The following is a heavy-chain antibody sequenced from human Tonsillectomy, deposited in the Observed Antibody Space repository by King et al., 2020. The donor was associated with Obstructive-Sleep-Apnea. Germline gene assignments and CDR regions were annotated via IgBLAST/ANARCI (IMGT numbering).Heavy chain of an antibody. D-gene: IGHD4-17*01. J-gene: IGHJ4*02. CDR3: ARARDYGVLELDY. V-gene: IGHV3-13*01. Sequence: VQLVESGGGLVQPGGSLRLSCAASGFTFSTYDMHWVRQATGKGLERVSAIGTAGDTYYPVSVTGRFTISRENAKNSLSLQMNSLRAGDTAVYYCARARDYGVLELDYWGLGTLVTVSS. CDR2: IGTAGDT. CDR1: GFTFSTYD.